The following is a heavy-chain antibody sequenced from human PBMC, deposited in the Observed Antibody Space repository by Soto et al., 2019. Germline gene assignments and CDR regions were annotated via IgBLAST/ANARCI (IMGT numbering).Heavy chain of an antibody. J-gene: IGHJ4*02. CDR2: IGPDGSGT. CDR3: ARDHNWSYDY. D-gene: IGHD1-1*01. V-gene: IGHV3-74*01. CDR1: GFTFSSHW. Sequence: XGSLRLSCAASGFTFSSHWMHWVRQAPGKGLAWVSHIGPDGSGTRDADSVQGRFTISRDNARNTLYLQMNSLRDEDTAVYYCARDHNWSYDYWGQGILVTVS.